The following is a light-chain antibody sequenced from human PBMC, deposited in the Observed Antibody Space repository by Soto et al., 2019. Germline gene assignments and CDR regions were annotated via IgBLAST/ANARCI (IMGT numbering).Light chain of an antibody. CDR1: QDIGNS. CDR2: DVS. Sequence: DIQMTQSPSSLSASLGDRVTITCQASQDIGNSLNWYQQKSGKAPNLLIYDVSRLGAGVPSRFSASGSRTKFSLTIRGLQREDIATYYCQQFAGVPLTFGGGTRLEIK. CDR3: QQFAGVPLT. J-gene: IGKJ4*01. V-gene: IGKV1-33*01.